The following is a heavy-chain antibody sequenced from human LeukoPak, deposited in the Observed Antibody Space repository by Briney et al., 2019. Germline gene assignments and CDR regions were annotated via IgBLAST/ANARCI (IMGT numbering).Heavy chain of an antibody. V-gene: IGHV4-34*01. CDR2: INHSGST. J-gene: IGHJ5*02. CDR3: ARGQVRGVRRYYYNWFDP. Sequence: SETLSLTCAVYGGSFSGYYWSWLRQPPGKGLEWIGEINHSGSTNYNPSLKSRVTISVDTSKNQFSLKLSSVTAADTAVYYCARGQVRGVRRYYYNWFDPWGRGTLVTVSS. CDR1: GGSFSGYY. D-gene: IGHD3-10*01.